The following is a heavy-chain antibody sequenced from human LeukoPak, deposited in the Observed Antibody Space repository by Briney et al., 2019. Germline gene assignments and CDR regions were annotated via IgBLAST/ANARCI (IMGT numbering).Heavy chain of an antibody. D-gene: IGHD4-23*01. CDR1: GGSISSYY. Sequence: PSETLSLTCTVSGGSISSYYWSWIRQPPGKGLEWIGYIYYSGSTNYNPSLKSRVTISVDTSKNQFSLKLSSVTAADTAVYYCARVNGGLNDYWGQGTLVTVSS. CDR2: IYYSGST. CDR3: ARVNGGLNDY. V-gene: IGHV4-59*01. J-gene: IGHJ4*02.